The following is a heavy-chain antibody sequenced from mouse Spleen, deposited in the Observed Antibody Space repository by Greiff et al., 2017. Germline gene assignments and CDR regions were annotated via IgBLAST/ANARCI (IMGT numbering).Heavy chain of an antibody. Sequence: VKLMESGAELMKPGASVKISCKATGYTFSSYWIEWVKQRPGHGLEWIGEILPGSGSTNYNEKFKGKATFTADTSSSTAYMQLSSLKSEDSAVYFCARGGTGGTYFDYWGQGTTLTVSS. D-gene: IGHD4-1*01. CDR2: ILPGSGST. CDR3: ARGGTGGTYFDY. V-gene: IGHV1-9*01. J-gene: IGHJ2*01. CDR1: GYTFSSYW.